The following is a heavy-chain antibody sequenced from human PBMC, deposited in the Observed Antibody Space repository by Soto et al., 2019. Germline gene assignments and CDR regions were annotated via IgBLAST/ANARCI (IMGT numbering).Heavy chain of an antibody. J-gene: IGHJ5*02. CDR1: GFAFSSRG. CDR2: ISYDGRNE. Sequence: GGSLRLSCRASGFAFSSRGMHWVRQAPGKGLEWVALISYDGRNEKYAESLKGRFTISRDNSESTLYLQMNGLRPDDAAVYYCVKDFGSGYLQVGADLWGQGTQVTVPS. V-gene: IGHV3-30*18. D-gene: IGHD2-15*01. CDR3: VKDFGSGYLQVGADL.